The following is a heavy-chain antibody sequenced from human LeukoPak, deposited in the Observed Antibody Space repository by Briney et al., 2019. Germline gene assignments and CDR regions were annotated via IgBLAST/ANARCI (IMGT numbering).Heavy chain of an antibody. J-gene: IGHJ4*02. CDR2: MNPNSGNT. Sequence: ASVTVSYRASGYSFTIHDINWVRQAPGQGREWMGWMNPNSGNTGYAQKFQDRVTMTRNNSISTAYLELSSLGSEDTAMYYCASALKRGSAGTLIDHWGQGTLVTVSS. V-gene: IGHV1-8*01. D-gene: IGHD6-13*01. CDR1: GYSFTIHD. CDR3: ASALKRGSAGTLIDH.